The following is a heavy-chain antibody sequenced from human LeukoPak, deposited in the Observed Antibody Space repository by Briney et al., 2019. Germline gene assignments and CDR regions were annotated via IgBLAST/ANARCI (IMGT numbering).Heavy chain of an antibody. J-gene: IGHJ6*02. D-gene: IGHD2-15*01. CDR2: ISYDGSNK. CDR1: GFTFSSYG. CDR3: ARDSRYCSGGNCYSYYYYYGMDV. Sequence: GGSLRLSCAASGFTFSSYGMHWVRQAPGKGLEWVAVISYDGSNKYYADSVKGRFSISRDSSKITLYLQMNSLTTEDTAVYYCARDSRYCSGGNCYSYYYYYGMDVRGQGATVTVSS. V-gene: IGHV3-30*03.